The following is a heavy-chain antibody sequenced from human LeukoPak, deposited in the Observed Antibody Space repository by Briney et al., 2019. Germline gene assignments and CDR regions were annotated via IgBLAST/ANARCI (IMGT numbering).Heavy chain of an antibody. CDR2: ISSSSSTI. J-gene: IGHJ4*02. CDR1: GFTFSSYS. Sequence: GGSLRLSCAASGFTFSSYSMNWVRQAPGKGLEWVSYISSSSSTIYYADSVKGRFTISRDNSKNTLYLQMGSLRAEDMAVYYRARAITYYYDSSGYYPYYFDYWGQGTLVTVSS. CDR3: ARAITYYYDSSGYYPYYFDY. D-gene: IGHD3-22*01. V-gene: IGHV3-48*01.